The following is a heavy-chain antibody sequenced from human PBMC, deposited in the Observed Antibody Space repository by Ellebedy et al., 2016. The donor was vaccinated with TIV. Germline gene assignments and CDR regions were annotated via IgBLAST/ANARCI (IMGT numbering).Heavy chain of an antibody. D-gene: IGHD5-18*01. CDR3: ARAIYSYGSYYFDH. V-gene: IGHV3-9*01. CDR1: GFTFDNYA. Sequence: SLKISXAASGFTFDNYAMHWVRQAPGKGLEWVSGISWNSGSIGYADSLKGRFTVSRDNAKNSLYLQMNSLRAEDTAFYFCARAIYSYGSYYFDHWGQGKLVTVSS. CDR2: ISWNSGSI. J-gene: IGHJ4*02.